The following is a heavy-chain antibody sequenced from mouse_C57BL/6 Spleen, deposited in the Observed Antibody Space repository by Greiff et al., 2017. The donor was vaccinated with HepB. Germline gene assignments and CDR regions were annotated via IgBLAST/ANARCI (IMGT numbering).Heavy chain of an antibody. V-gene: IGHV1-22*01. Sequence: EVQRVESGPELVKPGASVKMSCKASGYTFTDYNMHWVKQSHGKSLEWIGYINPNNGGTSYNQKFKGKATLTVNKSSSTAYMELRSLTSEDSAVYYCARGGYDYPAWFAYWGQGTLVTVSA. D-gene: IGHD2-4*01. CDR1: GYTFTDYN. CDR3: ARGGYDYPAWFAY. J-gene: IGHJ3*01. CDR2: INPNNGGT.